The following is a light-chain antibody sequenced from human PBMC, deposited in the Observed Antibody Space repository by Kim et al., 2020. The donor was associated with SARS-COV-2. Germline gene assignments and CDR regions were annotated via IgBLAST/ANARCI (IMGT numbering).Light chain of an antibody. J-gene: IGKJ1*01. CDR1: QDISNY. CDR2: AAS. CDR3: QKCDSAPWT. Sequence: GDRVTITCRASQDISNYLAWFQLKPGKAPKLLIYAASALQPGVPSRFSGSGSGTDFTITVTSLQPEDVATYYCQKCDSAPWTFGQGTKV. V-gene: IGKV1-27*01.